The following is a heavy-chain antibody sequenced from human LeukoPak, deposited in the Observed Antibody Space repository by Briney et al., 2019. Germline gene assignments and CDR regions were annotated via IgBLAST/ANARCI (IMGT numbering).Heavy chain of an antibody. V-gene: IGHV3-53*01. J-gene: IGHJ3*02. CDR3: ARGPDYGDSGLAFDI. CDR2: IYSGGRT. Sequence: GGSLRLSCAASGFTVSSNYMSWVRQAPEKGPEWVSVIYSGGRTYYADSVKGRFTISRDNSKNTLYLQMNSLRAEDTAVYYCARGPDYGDSGLAFDIWGQGTMVTVSS. D-gene: IGHD4-17*01. CDR1: GFTVSSNY.